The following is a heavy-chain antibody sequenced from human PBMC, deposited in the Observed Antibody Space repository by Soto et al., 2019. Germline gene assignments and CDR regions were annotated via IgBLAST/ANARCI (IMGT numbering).Heavy chain of an antibody. CDR3: ARDQRYYDSSGSPERARFDY. D-gene: IGHD3-22*01. CDR2: ISAYNGNT. J-gene: IGHJ4*02. V-gene: IGHV1-18*01. Sequence: GASVKVSCKASGYTFTSYGISWVRQAPGQGLEWMGWISAYNGNTNYAQKLQGRVTMTTDTSTSTAYMELRSLRSDDTAVYYCARDQRYYDSSGSPERARFDYWGQGTLVTVSS. CDR1: GYTFTSYG.